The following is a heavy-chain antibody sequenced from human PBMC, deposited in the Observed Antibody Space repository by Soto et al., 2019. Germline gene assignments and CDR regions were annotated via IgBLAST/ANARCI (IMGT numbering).Heavy chain of an antibody. V-gene: IGHV4-30-4*08. J-gene: IGHJ3*02. D-gene: IGHD2-21*02. CDR1: GGSISSGGYY. Sequence: PSETLSLTCTVSGGSISSGGYYWSWIRQHPGKGLEWIGYIYYSGSTYYNPSFKSRVTISVDTSKNQFSLKLSSVTAADTAVYYCARPPVAYCGGDCYSSDAFDIWGQGTMVTVSS. CDR2: IYYSGST. CDR3: ARPPVAYCGGDCYSSDAFDI.